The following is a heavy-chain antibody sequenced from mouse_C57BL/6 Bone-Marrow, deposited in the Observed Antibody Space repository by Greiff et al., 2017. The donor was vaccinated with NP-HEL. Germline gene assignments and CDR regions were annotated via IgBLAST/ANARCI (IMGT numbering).Heavy chain of an antibody. CDR3: ARSRYYGSSWSFDY. CDR1: GYTFTDYN. V-gene: IGHV1-22*01. D-gene: IGHD1-1*01. CDR2: INPNNGGT. J-gene: IGHJ2*01. Sequence: EVQLQQSGPELVKPGASVKMSCKASGYTFTDYNMHWVKQSHGKSLEWIGYINPNNGGTSYNQKFKGKATLTVNKSSSTAYMELRSLTSEDSAVYYCARSRYYGSSWSFDYWGQGTTLTVSS.